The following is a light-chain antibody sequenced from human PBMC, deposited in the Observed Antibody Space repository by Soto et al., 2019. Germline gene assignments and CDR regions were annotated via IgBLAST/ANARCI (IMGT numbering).Light chain of an antibody. CDR3: QQRSNWPPIT. V-gene: IGKV3-11*01. J-gene: IGKJ5*01. Sequence: EIVMTQSPATLSVSPGERATLSCGASQSVITNLAWYQQKPGQAPRLLIYGASSRATGIPDRFRGSGSGTDFTLTISSLEPEDFAVYYCQQRSNWPPITFGQGTRLEIK. CDR2: GAS. CDR1: QSVITN.